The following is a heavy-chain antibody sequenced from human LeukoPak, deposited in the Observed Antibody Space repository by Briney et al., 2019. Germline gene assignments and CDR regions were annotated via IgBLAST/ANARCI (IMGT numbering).Heavy chain of an antibody. CDR1: GGSFSGYY. Sequence: SETLSLTCAVYGGSFSGYYWSWIRQPPGKGLEWIGEINHSGSTNYNPSLKSRVTISVDTSKNQFSLKLSSVTAADTAVYYCARGRGAFDIWGQGTMVTVSS. CDR3: ARGRGAFDI. V-gene: IGHV4-34*01. CDR2: INHSGST. J-gene: IGHJ3*02.